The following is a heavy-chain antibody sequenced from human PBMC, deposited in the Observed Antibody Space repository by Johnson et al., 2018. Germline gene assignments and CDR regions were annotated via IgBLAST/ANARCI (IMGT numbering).Heavy chain of an antibody. CDR1: GFTFSGSA. Sequence: VQLQESGGDLVQXGGSLKLSCAASGFTFSGSALHWVRQASGKGLAWVGRIKANANTYATAYAPSVNGRFTISTDDSKNTAYLQMNSLKAEDTAVYYCARGSNTGYYFGVDVWGQGTTVTVSS. D-gene: IGHD1/OR15-1a*01. CDR2: IKANANTYAT. J-gene: IGHJ6*02. CDR3: ARGSNTGYYFGVDV. V-gene: IGHV3-73*02.